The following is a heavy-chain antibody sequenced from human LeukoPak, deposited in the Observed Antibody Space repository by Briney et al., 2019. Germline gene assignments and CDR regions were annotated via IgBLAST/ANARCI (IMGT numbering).Heavy chain of an antibody. CDR3: ARHSLPVLRYFDWLHMDV. CDR1: GYSFTSYW. V-gene: IGHV5-10-1*01. Sequence: GESLRISCKGSGYSFTSYWISWVRQMPGKGLEWMGRIDPSDSYTNYSPSFQGHVTISADKSISTAYLQWSSLKASDTAMYYCARHSLPVLRYFDWLHMDVWGKGTTVTVSS. CDR2: IDPSDSYT. J-gene: IGHJ6*04. D-gene: IGHD3-9*01.